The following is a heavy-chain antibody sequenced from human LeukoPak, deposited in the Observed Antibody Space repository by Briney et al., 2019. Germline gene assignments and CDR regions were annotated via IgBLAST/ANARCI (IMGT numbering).Heavy chain of an antibody. Sequence: SETLSLTCAVYGGSFSGYYWSWIRQPPGKGLEWIGEINHSGSTNYNPSLKSRVTISVDTSKNQLSLKLSSVTAADTAVYYCARLPQRGYSYGYYYGMDVWGQGTTVTVSS. V-gene: IGHV4-34*01. CDR2: INHSGST. J-gene: IGHJ6*02. CDR3: ARLPQRGYSYGYYYGMDV. D-gene: IGHD5-18*01. CDR1: GGSFSGYY.